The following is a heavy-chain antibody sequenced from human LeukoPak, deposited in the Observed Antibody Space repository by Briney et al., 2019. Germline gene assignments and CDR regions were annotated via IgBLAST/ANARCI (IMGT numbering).Heavy chain of an antibody. CDR2: IKQGGSEK. CDR3: ARINWGLKAFDI. CDR1: GFTFSSYW. Sequence: GGSLRLSCAATGFTFSSYWMSWVRQAPGKGLEWVANIKQGGSEKYCVESVKGRFTISRDNAKNSLFLQMKSLRAEDTAVYYCARINWGLKAFDIWGQGTMVTVSS. J-gene: IGHJ3*02. D-gene: IGHD7-27*01. V-gene: IGHV3-7*04.